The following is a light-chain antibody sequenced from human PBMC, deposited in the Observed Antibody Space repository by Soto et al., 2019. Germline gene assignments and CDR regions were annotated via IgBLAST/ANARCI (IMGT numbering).Light chain of an antibody. CDR1: QSISSW. CDR3: QQYDRASWT. CDR2: RAS. J-gene: IGKJ1*01. V-gene: IGKV1-5*03. Sequence: QMTQSPSSLSVSVGDRVIITCRASQSISSWLAWYQQKPGKAPNLLIYRASTLKSGIPSRFSGSGSGTEFTLTIGSLQPDDFATYYCQQYDRASWTFGPGTKVEIK.